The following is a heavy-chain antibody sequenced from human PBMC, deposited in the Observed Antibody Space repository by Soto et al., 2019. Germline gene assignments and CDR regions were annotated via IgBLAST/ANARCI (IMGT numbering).Heavy chain of an antibody. Sequence: EVQLVESGGGLVQPGGSLKLSCAASGFTVSGSAVHWVRQASGKGLEWVGRIRSKTNSYATAYAASVKGRFTISRDDSKNTAYLQMNSLKTEYTAVYYCTSHLGELSIPRAFDIWGQGTMVTVSS. D-gene: IGHD3-16*02. V-gene: IGHV3-73*01. CDR2: IRSKTNSYAT. CDR1: GFTVSGSA. CDR3: TSHLGELSIPRAFDI. J-gene: IGHJ3*02.